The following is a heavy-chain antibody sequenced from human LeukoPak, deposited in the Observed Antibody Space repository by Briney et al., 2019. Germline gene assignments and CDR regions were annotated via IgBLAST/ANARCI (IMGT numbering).Heavy chain of an antibody. D-gene: IGHD4-17*01. CDR2: ISGDGGST. CDR1: GYTFDDYA. J-gene: IGHJ6*03. V-gene: IGHV3-43*02. CDR3: AKDIGDGKGYMDV. Sequence: PGGSLRLSCAASGYTFDDYAMHWVRQAPGKGLEWVSLISGDGGSTYYADSVKGRFTISRDNSKNSLYLQMNSLRIEDTALYYCAKDIGDGKGYMDVWGKGTTVTVSS.